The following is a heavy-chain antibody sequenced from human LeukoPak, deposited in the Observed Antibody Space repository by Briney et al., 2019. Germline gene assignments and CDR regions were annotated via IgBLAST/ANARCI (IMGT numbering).Heavy chain of an antibody. V-gene: IGHV3-9*01. CDR3: AKDIHSDFDAFDI. D-gene: IGHD4-11*01. Sequence: GGSLRLSCAASGFTFDDYAMHWVRQAPGKGLEWVSGISWNSGSIGYADSVKGRFTISRDNAKNSLYLQMNSLRAEDTALYYCAKDIHSDFDAFDIWGQGTMVTVSS. CDR1: GFTFDDYA. J-gene: IGHJ3*02. CDR2: ISWNSGSI.